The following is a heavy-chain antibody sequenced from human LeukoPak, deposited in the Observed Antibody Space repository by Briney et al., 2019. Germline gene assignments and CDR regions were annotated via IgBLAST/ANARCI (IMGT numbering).Heavy chain of an antibody. CDR1: GFTFSDYY. CDR3: ARTRGDWFLDS. V-gene: IGHV3-11*01. Sequence: GGSLRLSCAVSGFTFSDYYMSWIRQAPGTGLEWVSYMRSSDTTISYADPVKGRFTISRDNADNSLYLQMNDLRADDTAVYYCARTRGDWFLDSWGQGTLVTVSS. J-gene: IGHJ4*02. D-gene: IGHD3-9*01. CDR2: MRSSDTTI.